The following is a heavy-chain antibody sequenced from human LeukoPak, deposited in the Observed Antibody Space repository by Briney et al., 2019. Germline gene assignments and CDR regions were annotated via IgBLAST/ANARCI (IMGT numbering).Heavy chain of an antibody. V-gene: IGHV1-69*01. CDR3: ARDEEKAAGSL. CDR1: GGTFGSYA. J-gene: IGHJ4*02. CDR2: IIPLFGAP. D-gene: IGHD6-13*01. Sequence: SVKVSCKPSGGTFGSYAISRVRQAPGQGLEWVGGIIPLFGAPLYAQKFQGRVTITADERTSTVYMDLSSLRSDDTAVYYCARDEEKAAGSLWGQGTPVIVSS.